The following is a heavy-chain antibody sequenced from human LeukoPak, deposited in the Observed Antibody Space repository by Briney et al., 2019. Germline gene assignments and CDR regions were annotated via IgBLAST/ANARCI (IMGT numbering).Heavy chain of an antibody. J-gene: IGHJ4*02. Sequence: SVKVSCKASGGTFSSYAISWVRQAPGQGLEWMGGIIPIFGTANYAQKFQGRVTITTDESTSTAYMELSSLRSDDTAVYYCARGGSSRATVTSNWGQGTLVTVSS. CDR1: GGTFSSYA. CDR2: IIPIFGTA. V-gene: IGHV1-69*05. CDR3: ARGGSSRATVTSN. D-gene: IGHD4-17*01.